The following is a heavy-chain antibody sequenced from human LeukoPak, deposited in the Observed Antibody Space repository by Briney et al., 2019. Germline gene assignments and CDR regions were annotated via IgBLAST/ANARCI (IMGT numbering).Heavy chain of an antibody. J-gene: IGHJ6*03. Sequence: PGGSLRLSCAASGFTFSSYAMSWVRQAPGKGLEWVANIDEDGNEEHYVRSVKGRFTISRDNAKNLVYLQMNSLRVDDTAVYYCTRGETMDVWGKGTTVTVSS. V-gene: IGHV3-7*01. D-gene: IGHD5-24*01. CDR1: GFTFSSYA. CDR2: IDEDGNEE. CDR3: TRGETMDV.